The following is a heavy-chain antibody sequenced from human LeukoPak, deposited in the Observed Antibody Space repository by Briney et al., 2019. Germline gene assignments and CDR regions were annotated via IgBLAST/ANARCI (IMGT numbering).Heavy chain of an antibody. D-gene: IGHD6-13*01. J-gene: IGHJ4*02. CDR2: ISSSGSTI. CDR1: GFTFSDYY. V-gene: IGHV3-11*04. CDR3: ARVFRAAADFDY. Sequence: PGGSLRLSCAASGFTFSDYYMSWIRQAPGKGLEWVSYISSSGSTIYFADSVKGRFTISRDNAKNSLYLQMNSLRAEDTAVYYCARVFRAAADFDYWGQGTLVTVSS.